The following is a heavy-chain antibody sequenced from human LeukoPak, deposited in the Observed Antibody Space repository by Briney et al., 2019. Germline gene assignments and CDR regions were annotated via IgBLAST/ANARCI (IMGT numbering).Heavy chain of an antibody. Sequence: ASVTVSFKASGYTFTGYYMHWVRQAPGQGLEWMGWINPNSGGTNYAQKFQGRVTMTRDTSISTAYMELSRLRSDDTAVYYCARDLYYGSGSYSDYWGQGTLVTVSS. V-gene: IGHV1-2*02. D-gene: IGHD3-10*01. CDR3: ARDLYYGSGSYSDY. CDR2: INPNSGGT. CDR1: GYTFTGYY. J-gene: IGHJ4*02.